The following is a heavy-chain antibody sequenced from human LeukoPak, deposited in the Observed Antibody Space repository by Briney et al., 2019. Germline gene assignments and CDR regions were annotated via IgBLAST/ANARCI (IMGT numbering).Heavy chain of an antibody. Sequence: GGSLRLSCAASGFTVSDYYVNWVRQAPGKGLEWVSVFYTGGSTYYADSVKGRFTISRDNSKNTLYLQMNSLRAEDTAVYYCARGPPLRWGGFDYWGQGTLVTVSS. CDR3: ARGPPLRWGGFDY. CDR1: GFTVSDYY. CDR2: FYTGGST. J-gene: IGHJ4*02. D-gene: IGHD4-23*01. V-gene: IGHV3-53*01.